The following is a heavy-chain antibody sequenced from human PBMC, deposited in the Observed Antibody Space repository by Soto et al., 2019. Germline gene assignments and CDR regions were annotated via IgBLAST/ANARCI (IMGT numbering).Heavy chain of an antibody. J-gene: IGHJ4*02. CDR3: VRKLFGSFDL. V-gene: IGHV3-7*01. CDR1: GFTLGTYW. D-gene: IGHD2-21*01. Sequence: GGSLRLSCAASGFTLGTYWMSWVRQSPVKGLEWVANIKQDGSDKYYVNSVRGRFTVSRDNAKNSLYLQMNSLRVEDTGLYYCVRKLFGSFDLWGQGTLVTVSS. CDR2: IKQDGSDK.